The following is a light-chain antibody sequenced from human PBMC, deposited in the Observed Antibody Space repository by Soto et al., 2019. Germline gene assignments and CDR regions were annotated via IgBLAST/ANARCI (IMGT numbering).Light chain of an antibody. V-gene: IGLV2-14*02. CDR3: SSYTSNTTPVV. Sequence: QSVLSQPASVSGSPGQSIAISCTGTSSDVGSYNSVSWYQQHPGKAPKLMIYEGSKRPSGVSDRFSGSKSGNTASLTISGLQAEDEADYYCSSYTSNTTPVVFGGGTKVTVL. CDR1: SSDVGSYNS. J-gene: IGLJ2*01. CDR2: EGS.